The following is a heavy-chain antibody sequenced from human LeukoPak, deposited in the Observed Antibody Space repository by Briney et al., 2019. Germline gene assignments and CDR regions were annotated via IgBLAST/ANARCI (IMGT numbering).Heavy chain of an antibody. D-gene: IGHD3-10*01. CDR1: GFNFNNYV. V-gene: IGHV3-30*03. CDR2: ISFDGRKK. Sequence: PGGSLRLSCAASGFNFNNYVMHWVRQAPGEGLEWVTEISFDGRKKTYVDSVKGRFTISRDSPKNTVYLQMDSLRAEDTVVYYCARGAEKILSFGEYPSDAFDIWGQGTMVSVTS. J-gene: IGHJ3*02. CDR3: ARGAEKILSFGEYPSDAFDI.